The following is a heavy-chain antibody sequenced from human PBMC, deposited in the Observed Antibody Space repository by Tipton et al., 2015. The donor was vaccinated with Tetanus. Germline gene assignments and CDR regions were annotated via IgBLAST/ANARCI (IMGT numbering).Heavy chain of an antibody. Sequence: SLRLSCATSGFTFSGYAMSWVRQAPGKGLEWVSMISGNGRRTIYADSVKGRFTTSRDSSENTLYLQMNSLRAEDTAVYLCARGLTTYGSARYFDSWGLGTPVTVSS. CDR3: ARGLTTYGSARYFDS. CDR1: GFTFSGYA. D-gene: IGHD4-17*01. CDR2: ISGNGRRT. J-gene: IGHJ4*02. V-gene: IGHV3-23*01.